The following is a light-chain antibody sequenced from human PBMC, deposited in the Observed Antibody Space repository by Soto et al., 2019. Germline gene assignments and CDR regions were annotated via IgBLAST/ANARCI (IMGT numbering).Light chain of an antibody. CDR3: LQDYNYPRT. V-gene: IGKV1-6*01. CDR1: QGIRND. CDR2: AAS. Sequence: AIQMTQSPSSLSASVGDRVTITCRASQGIRNDLGWYQQKPGKAPNLLIYAASNLESGVPSRFSGSRSGTYFTRTISSLQTEDFATYYCLQDYNYPRTFGQGTKVEIK. J-gene: IGKJ1*01.